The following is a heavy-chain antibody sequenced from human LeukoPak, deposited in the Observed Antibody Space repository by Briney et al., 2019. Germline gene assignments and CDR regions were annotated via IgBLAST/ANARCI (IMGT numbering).Heavy chain of an antibody. J-gene: IGHJ4*02. CDR2: ISGNNGNT. CDR1: GYTFSSYD. Sequence: PLASVKVSCKASGYTFSSYDFSWVRQAPGQGLEWMGWISGNNGNTNAARKLQGRVTMTTDTSTSTAYMELRSLRSDDTAVYYCAREFGGKTPFDSWGQGTLVTVSS. D-gene: IGHD3-16*01. V-gene: IGHV1-18*01. CDR3: AREFGGKTPFDS.